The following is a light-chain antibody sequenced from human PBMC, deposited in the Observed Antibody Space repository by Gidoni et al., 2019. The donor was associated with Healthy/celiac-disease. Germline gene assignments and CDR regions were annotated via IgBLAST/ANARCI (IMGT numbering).Light chain of an antibody. CDR1: QCPLHSNGYSY. J-gene: IGKJ4*01. Sequence: DSVMTQYPLSLPVSPGEPASIACRASQCPLHSNGYSYLDWYLQKPGQSPQLLIYLGSNRASGVPDRFSGSGSGTDFTLTISSVEAEDFGVYYCMQALQTPITFGGGTQVEIK. CDR3: MQALQTPIT. CDR2: LGS. V-gene: IGKV2-28*01.